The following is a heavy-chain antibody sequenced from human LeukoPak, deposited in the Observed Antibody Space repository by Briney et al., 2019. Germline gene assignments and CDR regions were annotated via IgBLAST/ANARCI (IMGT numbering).Heavy chain of an antibody. Sequence: GASVKVSCKASGGTFSSYAISWVRQAPGQGLESMGGIIPIFGTANHAQKFQGRVTITADESTSTAYMELSSLRSEDTAVYYCARDAGGPYINSSEWFDPWGQGTLVTVSS. V-gene: IGHV1-69*13. CDR1: GGTFSSYA. CDR2: IIPIFGTA. J-gene: IGHJ5*02. CDR3: ARDAGGPYINSSEWFDP. D-gene: IGHD6-6*01.